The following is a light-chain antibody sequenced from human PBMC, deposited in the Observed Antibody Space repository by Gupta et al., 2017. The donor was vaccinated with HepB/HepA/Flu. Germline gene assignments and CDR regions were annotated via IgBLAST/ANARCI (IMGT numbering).Light chain of an antibody. CDR2: GAT. J-gene: IGKJ5*01. CDR3: QQVTSFPIT. Sequence: DIQMTQSPSSVSASVGDRVSITCRASQDISNWLAWYQQRPGNAPKLLIYGATTVQRGVPSRFSGSGSGTEFTLTINNLQPEDFATYYCQQVTSFPITFGQGTRLEIK. V-gene: IGKV1D-12*01. CDR1: QDISNW.